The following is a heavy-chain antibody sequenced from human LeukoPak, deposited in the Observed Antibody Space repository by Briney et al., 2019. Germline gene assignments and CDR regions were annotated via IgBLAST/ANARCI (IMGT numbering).Heavy chain of an antibody. V-gene: IGHV3-66*02. J-gene: IGHJ4*02. CDR3: ARDPTYYDILTGYYIPNFDY. CDR1: AFTVSSNY. Sequence: PGGSLRLSCAVSAFTVSSNYMSWVRQAPGKGLEWVSVIYSGGSTYYADSVKGRFTISRDNSKNTLYLQMNSLRAEDTAVYYCARDPTYYDILTGYYIPNFDYWGQGTLVTVSS. CDR2: IYSGGST. D-gene: IGHD3-9*01.